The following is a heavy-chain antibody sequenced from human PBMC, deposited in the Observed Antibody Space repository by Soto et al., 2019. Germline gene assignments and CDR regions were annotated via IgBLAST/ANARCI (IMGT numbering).Heavy chain of an antibody. CDR3: AKGGEYLYFDL. CDR2: ISGSGEST. CDR1: GFTFGSYS. Sequence: EMQLSDSGGGLVQLGGSLRLSCAASGFTFGSYSTSWIRQPPGKGLEWVATISGSGESTYYEDSVKGRFTISRDNSKNTLHQRMNSLRAEDTAVYHCAKGGEYLYFDLWGRGTLVTVSS. V-gene: IGHV3-23*01. J-gene: IGHJ2*01. D-gene: IGHD3-10*01.